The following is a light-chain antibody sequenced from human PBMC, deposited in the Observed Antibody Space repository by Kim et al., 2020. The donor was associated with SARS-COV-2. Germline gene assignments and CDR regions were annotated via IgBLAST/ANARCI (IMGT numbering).Light chain of an antibody. J-gene: IGLJ3*02. CDR3: AAWDDSVIGWV. V-gene: IGLV1-44*01. CDR2: SNN. CDR1: TSNIGSNT. Sequence: GQRVTIACSGSTSNIGSNTVNWYQHLPGPAPNLLTYSNNQRPSGVPDRFSCSKSGTSASLDISGIQSEDEADYYCAAWDDSVIGWVFGGGTQLTVL.